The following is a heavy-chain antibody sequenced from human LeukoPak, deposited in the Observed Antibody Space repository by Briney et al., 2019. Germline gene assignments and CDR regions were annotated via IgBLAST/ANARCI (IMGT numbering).Heavy chain of an antibody. CDR2: IYHSGST. D-gene: IGHD1-20*01. CDR1: GYSISSGYY. Sequence: PSETLSLTCAVSGYSISSGYYWGWIRQPPGKGLGWIGSIYHSGSTYYNPSLKSRVTISVDTSKNQFSLKLSSVTAADTAVYYCASIISLTGTITSWGQGTLVTVSS. V-gene: IGHV4-38-2*01. CDR3: ASIISLTGTITS. J-gene: IGHJ5*02.